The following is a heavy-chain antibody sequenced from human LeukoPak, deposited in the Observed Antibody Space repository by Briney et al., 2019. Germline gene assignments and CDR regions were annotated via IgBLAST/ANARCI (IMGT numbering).Heavy chain of an antibody. CDR2: IYYSGST. J-gene: IGHJ6*02. D-gene: IGHD5-18*01. CDR1: GVSISSYY. V-gene: IGHV4-59*01. CDR3: AKWGYSPARDYYYGMDV. Sequence: KSSETLSLTCTVSGVSISSYYWSWIRQPPGKGLEWIGYIYYSGSTNYNPSLKSRVTISVDTSKNQFSLKLSSVTAADTAVYYCAKWGYSPARDYYYGMDVWGQGTTVTVSS.